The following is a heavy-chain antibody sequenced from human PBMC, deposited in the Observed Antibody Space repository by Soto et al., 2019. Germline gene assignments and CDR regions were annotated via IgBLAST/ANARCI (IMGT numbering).Heavy chain of an antibody. J-gene: IGHJ6*02. CDR2: INGYNGNT. CDR3: ARMGDVTYYYYGMDV. D-gene: IGHD3-16*01. CDR1: GYTFTSYG. V-gene: IGHV1-18*01. Sequence: QVQLVQSGAEVKKPGASVKVSCKASGYTFTSYGITWVRQAPGQGLEWLGWINGYNGNTNYEQKLQGRVTMITDTSTSTAYMELRSLRSDDAAVYYCARMGDVTYYYYGMDVWGQGTTVTVSS.